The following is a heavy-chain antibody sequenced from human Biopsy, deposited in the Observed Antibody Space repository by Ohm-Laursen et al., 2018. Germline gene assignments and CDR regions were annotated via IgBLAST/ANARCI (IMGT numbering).Heavy chain of an antibody. CDR2: IIAVSGLV. Sequence: SVKVSCKASGGTFSNYAISWVRQALGEGLEWMGGIIAVSGLVNYAPKFQGRVSITTDKSTTTAYMELSNLKSEDTAVYYCATPFQYYDSWGGYPPFDHWGQGTLVTVSS. CDR3: ATPFQYYDSWGGYPPFDH. D-gene: IGHD3-3*01. V-gene: IGHV1-69*10. CDR1: GGTFSNYA. J-gene: IGHJ4*02.